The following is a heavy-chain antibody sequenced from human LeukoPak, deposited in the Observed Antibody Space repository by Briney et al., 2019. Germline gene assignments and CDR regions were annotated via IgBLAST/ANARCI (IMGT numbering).Heavy chain of an antibody. CDR3: AREDYYGSGSPQIDY. CDR1: GYTFTNYY. V-gene: IGHV1-2*02. Sequence: ASVKVSCKASGYTFTNYYMHWVRQAPGQGLEWMGWIDPNSGGTYYAQKFQGRVTMTRDTSISTAYMELSWLKSDDTAVYYCAREDYYGSGSPQIDYWGQGTLVTVSS. CDR2: IDPNSGGT. D-gene: IGHD3-10*01. J-gene: IGHJ4*02.